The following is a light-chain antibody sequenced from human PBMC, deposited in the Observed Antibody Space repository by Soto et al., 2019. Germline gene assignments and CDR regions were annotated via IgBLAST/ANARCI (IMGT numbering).Light chain of an antibody. CDR2: AAS. CDR1: QGFSSY. Sequence: DIQLTQSPSFLSASVGDRVTITCRASQGFSSYLAWYQQKPGKAPKLLIYAASTLQGGVPSRFSGSGSGTEFTLTISSLQPEDFATYYCQQLYTYPHTFGQGTKLEIK. CDR3: QQLYTYPHT. V-gene: IGKV1-9*01. J-gene: IGKJ2*01.